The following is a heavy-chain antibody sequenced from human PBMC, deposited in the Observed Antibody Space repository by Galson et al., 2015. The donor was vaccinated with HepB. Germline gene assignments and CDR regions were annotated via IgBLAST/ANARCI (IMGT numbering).Heavy chain of an antibody. CDR2: VYRGGQP. J-gene: IGHJ4*02. Sequence: SLRLSCAASGFTVSSNYMSWVRQAPGKGLEWVSVVYRGGQPYYADSVKGRFTSSRDSSRNTLYLQMNSLRPEDTAVYYCVRSSEKDSWGQGTLVTVSS. V-gene: IGHV3-53*05. CDR3: VRSSEKDS. CDR1: GFTVSSNY.